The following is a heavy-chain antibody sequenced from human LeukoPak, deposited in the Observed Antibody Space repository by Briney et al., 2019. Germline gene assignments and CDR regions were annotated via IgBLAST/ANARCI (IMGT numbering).Heavy chain of an antibody. CDR1: GGSISSSTYY. Sequence: SETLSLTCTVSGGSISSSTYYWGWIRLPPGKGLEWIGNLYYSGSTYYNPSLKSRVTISVDTSKNQFSLKLSSVTAADTAVYYCARQAISGYDPPPFDSWGQGTLVTVSS. V-gene: IGHV4-39*01. CDR2: LYYSGST. J-gene: IGHJ4*02. D-gene: IGHD5-12*01. CDR3: ARQAISGYDPPPFDS.